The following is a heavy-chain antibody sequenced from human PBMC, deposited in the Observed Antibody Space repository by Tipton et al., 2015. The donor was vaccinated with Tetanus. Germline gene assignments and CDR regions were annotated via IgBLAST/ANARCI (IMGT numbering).Heavy chain of an antibody. CDR1: GGSISRGDYS. Sequence: TLSLTCVVSGGSISRGDYSWSWIRQPPGKGLEWIGDISHSGSTYYNPSLKSRVTMSLDTSKNQFSLKLTSVTAADTAMYYCARGSDIVVVPGVTRADWFDPWGQGTLVTVSS. D-gene: IGHD2-2*01. J-gene: IGHJ5*02. CDR3: ARGSDIVVVPGVTRADWFDP. CDR2: ISHSGST. V-gene: IGHV4-30-2*01.